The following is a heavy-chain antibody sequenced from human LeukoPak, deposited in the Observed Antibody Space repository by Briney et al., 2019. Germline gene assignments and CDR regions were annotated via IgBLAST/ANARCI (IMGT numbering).Heavy chain of an antibody. Sequence: ASVKVSCKASGYTFTGYYMHWVRQASGQGLEWMGWINPNSGGTNYAQKFQGRVTMTRDTSISTAYMELSRLRSDDTAVYYCARMFYYDSSGYYGYWGQGTLVTVSS. CDR3: ARMFYYDSSGYYGY. D-gene: IGHD3-22*01. J-gene: IGHJ4*02. CDR2: INPNSGGT. CDR1: GYTFTGYY. V-gene: IGHV1-2*02.